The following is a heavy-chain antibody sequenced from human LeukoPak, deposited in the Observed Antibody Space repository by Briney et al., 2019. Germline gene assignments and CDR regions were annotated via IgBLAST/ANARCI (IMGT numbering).Heavy chain of an antibody. Sequence: GGSLRLSCAASGFTFSSYAMSWVRQAPGKGLEWLSTISGSGGSTYYADSVKGRFTISRDNSKNTLYLQMNSLRAEDKAVYYCATFLRFSKGYMDVWGKGTTVTVSS. V-gene: IGHV3-23*01. D-gene: IGHD3-3*01. J-gene: IGHJ6*03. CDR2: ISGSGGST. CDR3: ATFLRFSKGYMDV. CDR1: GFTFSSYA.